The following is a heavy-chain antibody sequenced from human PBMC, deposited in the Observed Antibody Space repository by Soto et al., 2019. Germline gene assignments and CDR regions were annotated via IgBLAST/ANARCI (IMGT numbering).Heavy chain of an antibody. J-gene: IGHJ2*01. D-gene: IGHD1-26*01. Sequence: EVQLLESGGGLVQPGGSLRLSCAASGFTFSSYAMSWVRQAPGKGLEWVSAISGSGGSTYYADSVKGRFTISRDNSKNTLYLQMNSMRAEDTAVYYCAKDSWSYPSLEGWYFDLWGRGTLVTVSS. CDR1: GFTFSSYA. CDR3: AKDSWSYPSLEGWYFDL. CDR2: ISGSGGST. V-gene: IGHV3-23*01.